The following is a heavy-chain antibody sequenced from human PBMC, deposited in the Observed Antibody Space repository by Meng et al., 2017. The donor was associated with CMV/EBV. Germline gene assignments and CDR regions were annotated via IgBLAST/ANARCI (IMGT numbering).Heavy chain of an antibody. J-gene: IGHJ6*02. CDR2: MNPNSGNT. V-gene: IGHV1-8*01. CDR1: TFTSYD. CDR3: ARGHYDFWSGYPEDGMAV. D-gene: IGHD3-3*01. Sequence: TFTSYDINWVRQATGQGLEWMGWMNPNSGNTGYAQKFQGRVTMTRNTSISTAYMELSSLRSEDTAVYYCARGHYDFWSGYPEDGMAVWGQGTTVTSP.